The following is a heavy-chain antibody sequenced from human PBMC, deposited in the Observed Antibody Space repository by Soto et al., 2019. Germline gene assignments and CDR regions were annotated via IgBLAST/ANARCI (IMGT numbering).Heavy chain of an antibody. V-gene: IGHV1-2*04. CDR1: GYTFTGYY. J-gene: IGHJ5*02. Sequence: QVQLVQSGAEVKKPGASVKVSGKASGYTFTGYYMHWVRQAPGQGLEGMGWINPNSGGTNYAQKFQGWVTMTRDTSISTAYMELSRLRSDDTAVYYCARSKESHSSWFDPWGQGTLVTVSS. CDR2: INPNSGGT. D-gene: IGHD2-21*01. CDR3: ARSKESHSSWFDP.